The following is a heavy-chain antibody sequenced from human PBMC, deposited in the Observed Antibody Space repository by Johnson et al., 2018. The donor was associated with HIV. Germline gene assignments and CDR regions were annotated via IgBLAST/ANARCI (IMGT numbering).Heavy chain of an antibody. CDR1: GFTFSDSY. CDR3: AKGRSGTTASIDAFDI. J-gene: IGHJ3*02. CDR2: ISYDGCNE. D-gene: IGHD1-7*01. Sequence: QVQLVESGGGLVKPGGSLRLSCGASGFTFSDSYMNWIRQAPGRGLEWMAVISYDGCNEYYADSVKGRFTISRDNSKNTLYLQMKSLRAEDTAVYYCAKGRSGTTASIDAFDIWGQGTMVTVSS. V-gene: IGHV3-30*18.